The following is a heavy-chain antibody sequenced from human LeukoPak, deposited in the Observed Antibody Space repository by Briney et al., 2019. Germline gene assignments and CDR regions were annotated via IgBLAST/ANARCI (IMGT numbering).Heavy chain of an antibody. CDR1: GYTLTSYD. J-gene: IGHJ6*02. CDR3: ARPSSSWSPPYYYYGMDV. Sequence: ASVKVSCKASGYTLTSYDINWVRQATRQGLEWMGWMNPNSGNTGYAQKFQGRVTMTRNTSIRTAYMELSSLRSEDTAVYYCARPSSSWSPPYYYYGMDVWGQGTTVTVSS. CDR2: MNPNSGNT. D-gene: IGHD6-13*01. V-gene: IGHV1-8*01.